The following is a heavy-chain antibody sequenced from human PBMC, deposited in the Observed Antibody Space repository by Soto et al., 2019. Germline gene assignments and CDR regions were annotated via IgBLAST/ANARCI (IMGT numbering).Heavy chain of an antibody. D-gene: IGHD3-22*01. CDR1: GFTFSSYA. Sequence: GGSLRLSCAASGFTFSSYAMSWVRQAPGKGLEWVSAISGSGGSTYYADSVKGRFTISRDNSKNTLYLQMNSLRAEDTAVYYCAKDLQGFGGYHYYGMDVWGQGTTVTVSS. CDR3: AKDLQGFGGYHYYGMDV. V-gene: IGHV3-23*01. CDR2: ISGSGGST. J-gene: IGHJ6*02.